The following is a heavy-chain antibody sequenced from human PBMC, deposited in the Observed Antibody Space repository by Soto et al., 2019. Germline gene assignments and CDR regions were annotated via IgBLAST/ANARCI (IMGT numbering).Heavy chain of an antibody. V-gene: IGHV3-64*04. J-gene: IGHJ6*02. Sequence: GGSLRLSCSASGFTFSSYAMHWVRQAPGKGLEYVSAISSNGGSTYYADSVKGRFTISRDNSKNTLYLQMNSLRAEDTAVYYCARCGLRFLEWLAYGMDVWGQGTTVTLSS. CDR1: GFTFSSYA. CDR3: ARCGLRFLEWLAYGMDV. CDR2: ISSNGGST. D-gene: IGHD3-3*01.